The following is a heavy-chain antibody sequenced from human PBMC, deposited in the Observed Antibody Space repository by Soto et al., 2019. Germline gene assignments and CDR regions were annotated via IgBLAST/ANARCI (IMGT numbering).Heavy chain of an antibody. D-gene: IGHD1-7*01. CDR2: IYHSGST. CDR3: ARARITGTNDWFDP. CDR1: GGSISSGGYS. Sequence: QLQLQESGSGLVKPSQTLSLTCAVSGGSISSGGYSWSWIRQPPGKGLEWIGYIYHSGSTYYNPSRKSRVTISVDRSKNQFSLKLSSVTAADTAVYYCARARITGTNDWFDPWGQGTLVTVSS. J-gene: IGHJ5*02. V-gene: IGHV4-30-2*01.